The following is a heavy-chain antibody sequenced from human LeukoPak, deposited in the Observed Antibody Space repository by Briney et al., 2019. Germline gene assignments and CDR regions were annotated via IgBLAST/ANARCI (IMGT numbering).Heavy chain of an antibody. CDR2: INHSGST. CDR1: GGSFSGYY. Sequence: SETLSLTCAVYGGSFSGYYWSWIRHPPGKGLEWIGEINHSGSTNYNPSLKSRVTISVDTSKNQFSLKLSSVTAADTAVYYCARFVVVAATYNWFDPWGQGTLVTVSS. J-gene: IGHJ5*02. D-gene: IGHD2-15*01. V-gene: IGHV4-34*01. CDR3: ARFVVVAATYNWFDP.